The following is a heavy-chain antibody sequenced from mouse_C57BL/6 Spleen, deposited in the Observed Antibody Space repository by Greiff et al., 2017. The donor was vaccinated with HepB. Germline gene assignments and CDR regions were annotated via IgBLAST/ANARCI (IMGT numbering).Heavy chain of an antibody. CDR3: ARRHYYYGSSWGYFDY. J-gene: IGHJ2*01. D-gene: IGHD1-1*01. Sequence: EVQLQQSGPELVKPGASVKISCKASGYTFTDYYMNWVKQSHGKSLEWIGDINPNNGGTSYNQKFRGKATLTVDKSSSTSYMELRSLTSEDSSVYDCARRHYYYGSSWGYFDYWGQGTTLTVSS. CDR1: GYTFTDYY. CDR2: INPNNGGT. V-gene: IGHV1-26*01.